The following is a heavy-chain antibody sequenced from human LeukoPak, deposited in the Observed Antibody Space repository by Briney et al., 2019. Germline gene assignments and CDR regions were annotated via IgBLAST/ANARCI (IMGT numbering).Heavy chain of an antibody. J-gene: IGHJ4*02. V-gene: IGHV3-23*01. CDR2: ISGSGTGT. CDR3: AKEGGTGTRFDY. Sequence: GGSLRLSCAASGFTFSSPAMSWVRQAPGRGLYWVLAISGSGTGTYYADPVKGRFTISRDNSKNTLYLQMNSLRAEDTAVYYCAKEGGTGTRFDYWGQGTLVTVSS. CDR1: GFTFSSPA. D-gene: IGHD1-7*01.